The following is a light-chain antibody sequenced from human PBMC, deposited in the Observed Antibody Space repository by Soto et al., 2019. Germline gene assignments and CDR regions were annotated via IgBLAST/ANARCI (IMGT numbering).Light chain of an antibody. CDR1: QTVRNNY. CDR3: QQYGSSLWT. V-gene: IGKV3-20*01. CDR2: GAS. J-gene: IGKJ1*01. Sequence: MLTQSPGTLSLSPGERATLSCRASQTVRNNYLAWYQQKSGQAPRLLIYGASSRATGIPDRFSGSGSGTDFTLTISRLEPEDFAVYYCQQYGSSLWTFGQRTKVDIK.